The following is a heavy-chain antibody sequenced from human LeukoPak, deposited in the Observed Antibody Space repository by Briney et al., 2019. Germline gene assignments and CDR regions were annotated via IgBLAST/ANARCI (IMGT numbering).Heavy chain of an antibody. V-gene: IGHV1-69*13. D-gene: IGHD3-3*01. J-gene: IGHJ6*02. CDR3: ARDRITIFGVVNYYGMDV. CDR1: GGTFSSYA. CDR2: IIPIFGTA. Sequence: SVTVSCTASGGTFSSYAISWVRQAPGQGLEWMGGIIPIFGTANYAQEFQGRVTITADESTSTAYMELSSLRSEDTAVYYCARDRITIFGVVNYYGMDVWGQGTTVTVSS.